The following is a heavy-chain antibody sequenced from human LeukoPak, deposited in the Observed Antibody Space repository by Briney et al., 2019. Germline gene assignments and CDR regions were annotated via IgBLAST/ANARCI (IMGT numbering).Heavy chain of an antibody. CDR2: INHSGST. CDR3: ASGYYDSSGYPTHYYFDY. D-gene: IGHD3-22*01. Sequence: PSETLSLTCAVYGVSFSGYYWSSIRQPPGKGLEWLGEINHSGSTNYNPSLKSRVTISVDTSKNQFSLKLSSVTAADTAVYYCASGYYDSSGYPTHYYFDYWGQGTLVTVSS. CDR1: GVSFSGYY. J-gene: IGHJ4*02. V-gene: IGHV4-34*01.